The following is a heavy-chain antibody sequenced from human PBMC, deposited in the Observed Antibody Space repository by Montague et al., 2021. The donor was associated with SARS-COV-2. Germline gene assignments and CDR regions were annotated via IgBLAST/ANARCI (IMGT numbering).Heavy chain of an antibody. CDR1: GGSISSGSYF. D-gene: IGHD6-13*01. V-gene: IGHV4-61*02. CDR3: ARDAGIAATGLNWFDP. CDR2: IYTSGST. J-gene: IGHJ5*02. Sequence: PSLTCTVSGGSISSGSYFWSWIRQPAGKGLEWVGRIYTSGSTNYNPSLKSRVTISVDTSKNQFSLKLSSVTAADTAVYYCARDAGIAATGLNWFDPWGQGTLVTVSS.